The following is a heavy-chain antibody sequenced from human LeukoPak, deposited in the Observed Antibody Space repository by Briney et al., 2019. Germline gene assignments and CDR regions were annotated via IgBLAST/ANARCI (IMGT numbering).Heavy chain of an antibody. CDR1: GYTFTSYG. V-gene: IGHV1-18*01. Sequence: ASVKVSCKASGYTFTSYGISWVRQAPGQGLEWMGWISAYNGNTNYAQKLQGRVTMTTDTSTSTAYMELRSLRSGDTAVYYCARTYSTIVATFLDYWGKGTTVTISS. CDR2: ISAYNGNT. CDR3: ARTYSTIVATFLDY. D-gene: IGHD5-12*01. J-gene: IGHJ6*04.